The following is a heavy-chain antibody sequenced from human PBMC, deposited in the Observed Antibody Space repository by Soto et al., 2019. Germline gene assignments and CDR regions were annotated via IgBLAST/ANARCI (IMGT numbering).Heavy chain of an antibody. CDR1: GFTFGTYS. V-gene: IGHV3-48*01. J-gene: IGHJ4*02. CDR2: ISGSGSTTI. CDR3: ARVGSSGSFDY. D-gene: IGHD6-19*01. Sequence: EVQLLESGGGFVQPGGSLRLSCAASGFTFGTYSMNWVRQAPGKGLEWVSYISGSGSTTIYYADSVRGRFTIYRGNAKNSLYLQMNSLRVEDTAVYYCARVGSSGSFDYWGQGTLVTVSS.